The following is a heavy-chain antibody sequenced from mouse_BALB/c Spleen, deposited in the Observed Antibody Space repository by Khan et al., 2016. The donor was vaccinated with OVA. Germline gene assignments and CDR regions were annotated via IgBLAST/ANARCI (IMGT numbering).Heavy chain of an antibody. V-gene: IGHV9-4*02. CDR2: INTHSGVP. CDR3: ARGGAAYYRSDVGAMEY. D-gene: IGHD2-12*01. Sequence: QIQLVQSGPELKKPRETVRISCKASGYTFTTAGIQWVQKMPGKGLKWIGWINTHSGVPKYAEDFKGRFAFSLEISVNTAYLQITNLKNEDTATYYGARGGAAYYRSDVGAMEYWGQGTSVTVSS. CDR1: GYTFTTAG. J-gene: IGHJ4*01.